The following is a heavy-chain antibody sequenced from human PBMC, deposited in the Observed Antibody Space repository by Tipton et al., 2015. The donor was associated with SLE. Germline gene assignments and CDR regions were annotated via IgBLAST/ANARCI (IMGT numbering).Heavy chain of an antibody. D-gene: IGHD3-22*01. J-gene: IGHJ1*01. Sequence: LRLSCTVSGGSISSGDYYWSWIRQPPGKGLEWIGCFSNTGSTNFNPSLKSRVTISVDTSKNQFSLKLTSVTAADTAVYYCARGADYYDSSGYPFQHWGQGTLVTVSS. CDR3: ARGADYYDSSGYPFQH. CDR1: GGSISSGDYY. CDR2: FSNTGST. V-gene: IGHV4-61*08.